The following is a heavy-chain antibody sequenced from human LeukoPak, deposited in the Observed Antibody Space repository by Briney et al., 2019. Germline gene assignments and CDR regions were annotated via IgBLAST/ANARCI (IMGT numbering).Heavy chain of an antibody. CDR1: GYTFTGYY. V-gene: IGHV1-2*02. J-gene: IGHJ4*02. Sequence: ASVKVSCKASGYTFTGYYMHWVRQAPGQGLEWMGWINANSGDTKYAQKFQGRVTMTRDTSISTAYMELSRLRSDDTAMYYCAREIGGYSDYWGQGTLVTVSS. CDR2: INANSGDT. D-gene: IGHD3-22*01. CDR3: AREIGGYSDY.